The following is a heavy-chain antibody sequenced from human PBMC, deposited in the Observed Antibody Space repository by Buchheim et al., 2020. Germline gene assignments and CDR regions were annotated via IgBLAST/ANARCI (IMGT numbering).Heavy chain of an antibody. J-gene: IGHJ6*02. CDR2: IKQDGCEK. Sequence: EVQLVESGGGLVQPGGSLTLSCAASGFTFSGHWMSWVRQAPGKGLEWVANIKQDGCEKHYVNSVEGRFIISRDNAKNSLYLQMTSLRAEDTAAYYCARVRDFVRDKYCFGMDVWGQGTT. CDR3: ARVRDFVRDKYCFGMDV. V-gene: IGHV3-7*04. D-gene: IGHD3-3*01. CDR1: GFTFSGHW.